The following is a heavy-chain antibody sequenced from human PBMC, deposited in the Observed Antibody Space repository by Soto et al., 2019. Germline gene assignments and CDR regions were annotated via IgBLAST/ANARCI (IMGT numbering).Heavy chain of an antibody. D-gene: IGHD1-26*01. CDR1: GGSISSGGYD. CDR3: ARGSLENFDY. CDR2: IYYSGST. V-gene: IGHV4-31*03. Sequence: SETLSLTCTVSGGSISSGGYDWSWIRQHPGKGLEWIGYIYYSGSTYYNPSLKSRVTISVDTSKNQFSLKLSSVTAADTAVYYCARGSLENFDYWGQGTLVTVSS. J-gene: IGHJ4*02.